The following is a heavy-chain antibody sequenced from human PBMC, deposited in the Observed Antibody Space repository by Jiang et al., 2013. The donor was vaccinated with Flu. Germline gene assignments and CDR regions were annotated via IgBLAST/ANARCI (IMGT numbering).Heavy chain of an antibody. V-gene: IGHV5-10-1*01. Sequence: GAEVKKPGESLRISCKGSGYSFATYWIGWVRQMSGKGLEWMGRIDPSDSYTNYSPSFQGHVTISADKSISTAYLQWSSLKASDTAMYYCARHSLPSRFSDAFDIWGQGTMVTVSS. D-gene: IGHD3-3*01. CDR2: IDPSDSYT. CDR1: GYSFATYW. CDR3: ARHSLPSRFSDAFDI. J-gene: IGHJ3*02.